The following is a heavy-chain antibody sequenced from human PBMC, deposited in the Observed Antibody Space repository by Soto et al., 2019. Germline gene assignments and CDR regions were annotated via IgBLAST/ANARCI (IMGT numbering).Heavy chain of an antibody. D-gene: IGHD4-17*01. V-gene: IGHV1-18*01. J-gene: IGHJ3*02. CDR3: ARDYSTVTPPRGADAFDI. CDR2: ISAYNGNT. CDR1: GYTFTSYG. Sequence: ASVKVSCKASGYTFTSYGISCVRQAPGQGLEWMGWISAYNGNTNYAQKLQGRVTMTTDTTTSTAYMELRSLRSDDTAVYYCARDYSTVTPPRGADAFDIWGQGTMVTVSS.